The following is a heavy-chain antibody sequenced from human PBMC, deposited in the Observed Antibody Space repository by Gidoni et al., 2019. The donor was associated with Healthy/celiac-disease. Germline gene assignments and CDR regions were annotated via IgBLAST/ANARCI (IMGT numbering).Heavy chain of an antibody. Sequence: EVQLVESGGGLVKPGGSLRLSCAASGSPFTSYSMNWVRQAPGKGLEWVSSISSSSSYIYYADSVKGRFTISRDNAKNSLYLQMNSLRAEDTAVYYCARDGVLRYFDWLLSGHFDYWGQGTLVTVSS. D-gene: IGHD3-9*01. CDR1: GSPFTSYS. J-gene: IGHJ4*02. V-gene: IGHV3-21*01. CDR3: ARDGVLRYFDWLLSGHFDY. CDR2: ISSSSSYI.